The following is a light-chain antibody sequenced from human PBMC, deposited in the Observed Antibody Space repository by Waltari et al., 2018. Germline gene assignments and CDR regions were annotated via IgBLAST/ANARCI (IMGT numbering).Light chain of an antibody. CDR2: AAS. J-gene: IGKJ1*01. V-gene: IGKV1-39*01. CDR3: QQSYSTPRT. Sequence: DIQMTQSPSSLSASVGDRVTITCRASQSISSYLNWYQQKPGKAPKLLIYAASSLQSGVPSRFSGSGSGTDFTLTISSLQPEDFATYYCQQSYSTPRTFGKANKVAIK. CDR1: QSISSY.